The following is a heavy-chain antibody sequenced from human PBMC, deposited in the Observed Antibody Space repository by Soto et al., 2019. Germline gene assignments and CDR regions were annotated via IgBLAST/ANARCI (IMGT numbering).Heavy chain of an antibody. D-gene: IGHD1-26*01. CDR1: GFTFDDYA. J-gene: IGHJ4*02. Sequence: GGSLRLSCAASGFTFDDYAMHWVRQAPGKGLEWVSGISWNSASMDYADSVKERFSISRDNAENSLYLQMNILKIEDTAFYYCARSLSDSYYDLDFWGQGTLVTVSS. V-gene: IGHV3-9*01. CDR3: ARSLSDSYYDLDF. CDR2: ISWNSASM.